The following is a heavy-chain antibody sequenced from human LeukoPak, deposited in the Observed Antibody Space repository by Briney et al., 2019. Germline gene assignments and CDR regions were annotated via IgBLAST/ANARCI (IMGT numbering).Heavy chain of an antibody. J-gene: IGHJ5*02. D-gene: IGHD3-16*01. V-gene: IGHV1-18*01. CDR2: ISAYNGNT. CDR1: GYTFTSYG. CDR3: ARGGIGGEPKTNWFDP. Sequence: ASVKVSCKASGYTFTSYGISWVRQAPGQGLEWMGWISAYNGNTNYAQKLQGRVTMTTDTSTSTAYMELRSLRSDDPAVYYCARGGIGGEPKTNWFDPWGQGTLVTVSS.